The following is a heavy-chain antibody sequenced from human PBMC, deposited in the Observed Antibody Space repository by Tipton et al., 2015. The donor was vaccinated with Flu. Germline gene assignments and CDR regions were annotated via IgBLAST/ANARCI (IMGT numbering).Heavy chain of an antibody. V-gene: IGHV4-38-2*01. CDR3: ARSTYYYGSGSSDY. D-gene: IGHD3-10*01. J-gene: IGHJ4*02. CDR1: DYSISSGYY. CDR2: ISHSGRT. Sequence: TLSLTCAVSDYSISSGYYWGWIRQPPGKGLEWIGCISHSGRTYYNPSLKSRVTISIDTARNQFSQRLGSVTATDTAVYYCARSTYYYGSGSSDYWGQGTLVTVSS.